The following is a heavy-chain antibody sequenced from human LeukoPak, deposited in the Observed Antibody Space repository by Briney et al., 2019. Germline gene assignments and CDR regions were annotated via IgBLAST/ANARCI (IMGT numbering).Heavy chain of an antibody. D-gene: IGHD2-2*01. Sequence: RASVKVSCKASGYTFTSYGFSWVRRAPGQGLEYMGWISAYNANTNYAQKFQGRVTLTTDTSTSMAYMELRSLRSDDTAVYYCARVGSYCTSTSCFDYWGQGTLVTVSS. CDR2: ISAYNANT. J-gene: IGHJ4*02. CDR3: ARVGSYCTSTSCFDY. CDR1: GYTFTSYG. V-gene: IGHV1-18*01.